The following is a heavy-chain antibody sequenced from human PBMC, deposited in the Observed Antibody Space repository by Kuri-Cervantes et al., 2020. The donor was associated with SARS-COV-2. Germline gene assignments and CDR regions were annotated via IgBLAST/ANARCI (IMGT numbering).Heavy chain of an antibody. D-gene: IGHD3/OR15-3a*01. CDR2: INPSVEMNPRVGT. V-gene: IGHV4-34*01. CDR1: GGSFSGYY. J-gene: IGHJ2*01. Sequence: GSLRLSCAIYGGSFSGYYWNWTRQPPGKGLEWLGEINPSVEMNPRVGTNYNPSLKSRITISVDTSKNQFSLKLNSVTAADTAVYYCARGAGYDFGTGYQDWFFDLWGRGNLVTVSS. CDR3: ARGAGYDFGTGYQDWFFDL.